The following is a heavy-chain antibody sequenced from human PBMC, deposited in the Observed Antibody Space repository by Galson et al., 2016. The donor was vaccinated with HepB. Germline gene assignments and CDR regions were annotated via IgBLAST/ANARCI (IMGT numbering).Heavy chain of an antibody. J-gene: IGHJ6*02. CDR2: ISAASNT. CDR1: GFTFSSYA. Sequence: SLRLSSAASGFTFSSYAMSWVRQAPGKGLEWVSVISAASNTYYTDSVKGRFTISRDNSKTTLYLEMNSLRAEDTAVYYCAKAYGSGSSFYYYYGMDVWGQGTTVTVSS. CDR3: AKAYGSGSSFYYYYGMDV. D-gene: IGHD3-10*01. V-gene: IGHV3-23*01.